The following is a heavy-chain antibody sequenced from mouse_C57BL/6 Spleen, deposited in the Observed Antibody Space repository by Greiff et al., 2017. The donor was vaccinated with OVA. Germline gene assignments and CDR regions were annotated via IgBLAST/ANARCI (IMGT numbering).Heavy chain of an antibody. V-gene: IGHV1-82*01. CDR3: ASDYYGSSYGYCDV. CDR1: GYAFSSSW. Sequence: QVQLQQSGPELVKPGASVKISCKASGYAFSSSWMNWVKQRPGKGLEWIGRIYPGDGDTNYNGKFKGKATLTADKSSSTAYMQLSSLTSEDSAVYCCASDYYGSSYGYCDVWGTGTTVTVSS. CDR2: IYPGDGDT. J-gene: IGHJ1*03. D-gene: IGHD1-1*01.